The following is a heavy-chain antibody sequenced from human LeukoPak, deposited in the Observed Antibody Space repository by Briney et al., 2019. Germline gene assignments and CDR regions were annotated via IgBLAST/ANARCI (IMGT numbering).Heavy chain of an antibody. Sequence: SGGSLRLSCAASGFTFSNSGMRWVRQAPGKGLEWVAVIWYDGSNEYYADAVKGRFIISRDNSKNTVHLQMNSLRVEDTSVYYCAREISMFVNAFDLWGQGTLVAVPS. J-gene: IGHJ3*01. CDR1: GFTFSNSG. CDR3: AREISMFVNAFDL. V-gene: IGHV3-33*01. D-gene: IGHD3-10*02. CDR2: IWYDGSNE.